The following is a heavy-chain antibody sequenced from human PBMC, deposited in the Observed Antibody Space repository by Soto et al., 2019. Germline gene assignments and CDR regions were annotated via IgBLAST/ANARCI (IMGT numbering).Heavy chain of an antibody. CDR1: GGSFSGYY. Sequence: SETLSLTCAVYGGSFSGYYWSWIRQPPGKGLEWIGEINHSGSANYNPSLKSRVTISVDTSKNQFSLKLSSVTAADTAVYYCASSRKVEWLSKSDYYYYGMDVWGQGTTVTVSS. D-gene: IGHD3-3*01. CDR2: INHSGSA. CDR3: ASSRKVEWLSKSDYYYYGMDV. J-gene: IGHJ6*02. V-gene: IGHV4-34*01.